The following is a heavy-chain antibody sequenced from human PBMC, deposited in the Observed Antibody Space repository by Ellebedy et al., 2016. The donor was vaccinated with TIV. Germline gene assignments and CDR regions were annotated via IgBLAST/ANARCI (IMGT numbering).Heavy chain of an antibody. CDR2: INQDGREK. J-gene: IGHJ3*02. D-gene: IGHD4-17*01. CDR1: GFSFISYW. CDR3: ASDGSYGDYRSPTHAFVM. V-gene: IGHV3-7*01. Sequence: GESLKISCAASGFSFISYWMAWVRQAPGKGLEWVANINQDGREKYYVDSVKGRFTISRDNAQTSLYLQMNSLGADDTATYYCASDGSYGDYRSPTHAFVMWGQGTMVSVSS.